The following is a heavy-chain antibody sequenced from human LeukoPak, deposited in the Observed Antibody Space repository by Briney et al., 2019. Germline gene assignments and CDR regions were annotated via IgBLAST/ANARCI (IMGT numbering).Heavy chain of an antibody. CDR3: ARASVNYYDSSGYYFV. Sequence: GASVKVSCKASGYTFTGYYMHWVRQAPGQGLEWMGWINPNSGGTNYAQKFQGRVTMTRDTSISTAYMELSRLRSDDTGVYYCARASVNYYDSSGYYFVWGQGTLVTVSS. D-gene: IGHD3-22*01. CDR2: INPNSGGT. J-gene: IGHJ4*02. V-gene: IGHV1-2*02. CDR1: GYTFTGYY.